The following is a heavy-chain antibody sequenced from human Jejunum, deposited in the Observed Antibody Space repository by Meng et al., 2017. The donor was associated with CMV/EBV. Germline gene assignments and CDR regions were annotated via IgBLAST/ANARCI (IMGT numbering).Heavy chain of an antibody. CDR1: TFYNSA. CDR2: IDTNNGNT. J-gene: IGHJ4*02. Sequence: TFYNSAMTWVRQAPGQGLEWLGWIDTNNGNTDSAQKFKGRLTMTSDTYTTTAYMELRSLRSDDTAVYYCTIDRRSRHSGDYYYFDYWGQGALVTVSS. CDR3: TIDRRSRHSGDYYYFDY. D-gene: IGHD1-26*01. V-gene: IGHV1-18*01.